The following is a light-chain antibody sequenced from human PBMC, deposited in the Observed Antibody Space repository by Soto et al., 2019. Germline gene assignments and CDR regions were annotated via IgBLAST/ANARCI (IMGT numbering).Light chain of an antibody. Sequence: EIVLTQSPGTLSLSPGERATLSCRASQSVSSNSLAWYQQKPRQAPRLLIYVASSRAAGIPERFSGSGSGTEFTLTISRLEPEDFAVYYCQQYGSSPMYTFGQGTKLEIK. V-gene: IGKV3-20*01. CDR1: QSVSSNS. J-gene: IGKJ2*01. CDR3: QQYGSSPMYT. CDR2: VAS.